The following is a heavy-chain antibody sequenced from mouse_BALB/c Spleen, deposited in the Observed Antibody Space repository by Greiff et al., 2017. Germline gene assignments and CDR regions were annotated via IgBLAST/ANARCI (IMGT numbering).Heavy chain of an antibody. J-gene: IGHJ4*01. CDR1: GFSLTSYG. CDR2: IWSGGST. CDR3: ARGEYGNPYAMDY. Sequence: QVQLKQSGPGLVQPSQSLSITCTVSGFSLTSYGVHWVRQSPGKGLEWLGVIWSGGSTDYNAAFISRLSISKDNSKSQVFFKMNSLQANDTAIYYCARGEYGNPYAMDYWGQGTSVTVSS. V-gene: IGHV2-2*02. D-gene: IGHD2-10*02.